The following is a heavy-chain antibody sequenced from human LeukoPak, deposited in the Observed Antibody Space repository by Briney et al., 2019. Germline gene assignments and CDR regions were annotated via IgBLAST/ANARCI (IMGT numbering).Heavy chain of an antibody. CDR1: GYTFTSYD. V-gene: IGHV1-8*01. CDR3: AKEAIVLIGYCSGGSCYSWFDP. J-gene: IGHJ5*02. CDR2: MNPNSGNT. D-gene: IGHD2-15*01. Sequence: ASVKVSCKASGYTFTSYDINWVRQATGQGLEWMGWMNPNSGNTGYAQKFQGRVTMTRNTSISTAYMELSSLRAEDTAVYYCAKEAIVLIGYCSGGSCYSWFDPWGQGTLVTVSS.